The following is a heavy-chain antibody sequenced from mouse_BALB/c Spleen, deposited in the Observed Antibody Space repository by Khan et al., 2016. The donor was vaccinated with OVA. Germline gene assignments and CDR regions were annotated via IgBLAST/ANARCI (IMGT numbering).Heavy chain of an antibody. Sequence: VQLQQSGPGLVAPSQSLSITCTVSGFSLISYGVHWVRQPPGKGLDWLGVIWAGGSTNYNSALMSRLSISKDNSKSQVFLEMNSLQTDDTAMYYCAREPPIHYYDYRTMDYWGQGTSVTVSS. CDR2: IWAGGST. J-gene: IGHJ4*01. D-gene: IGHD1-2*01. V-gene: IGHV2-9*02. CDR1: GFSLISYG. CDR3: AREPPIHYYDYRTMDY.